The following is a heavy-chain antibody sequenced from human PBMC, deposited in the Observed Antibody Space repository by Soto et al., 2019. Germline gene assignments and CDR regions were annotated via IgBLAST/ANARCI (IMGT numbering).Heavy chain of an antibody. CDR1: GGSISLYF. Sequence: SETLSLTCTVSGGSISLYFWSWVRQPAGKGLEWIGRISTSGGTNYNPSLNSRVTMSVDTSRNQFSLKLSSVTAADTAVYYCTRGAGPPWFDPWGQGTLV. CDR2: ISTSGGT. CDR3: TRGAGPPWFDP. V-gene: IGHV4-4*07. J-gene: IGHJ5*02.